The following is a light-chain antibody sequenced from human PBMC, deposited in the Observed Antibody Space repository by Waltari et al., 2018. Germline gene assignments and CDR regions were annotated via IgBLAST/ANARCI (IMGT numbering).Light chain of an antibody. CDR1: QSLLYTHSNRNY. CDR2: WAS. J-gene: IGKJ2*01. Sequence: DIVMTQSPDSLAMSLGESATIKCKSSQSLLYTHSNRNYLAWYQQKPGQPPRLLIYWASTRESGVPDRFSGSGSGTDFTLTISSLQAEDVAVYYCQQYSSPPYSFGQGTKLEIK. V-gene: IGKV4-1*01. CDR3: QQYSSPPYS.